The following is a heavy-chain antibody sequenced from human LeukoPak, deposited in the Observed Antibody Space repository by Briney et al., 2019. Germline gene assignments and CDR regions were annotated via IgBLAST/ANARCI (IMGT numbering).Heavy chain of an antibody. CDR1: GGSISSYY. V-gene: IGHV4-4*07. CDR3: ARDRAYYHDSSGYHGAFDI. CDR2: IYTSGST. D-gene: IGHD3-22*01. Sequence: SETLSLTCTVSGGSISSYYWSWIRQPAGKGLEWIGRIYTSGSTNYNPSLKSRVTISVDTSKTQFSVNLNSVTAADTAMYYCARDRAYYHDSSGYHGAFDIWGQGTMVTVSS. J-gene: IGHJ3*02.